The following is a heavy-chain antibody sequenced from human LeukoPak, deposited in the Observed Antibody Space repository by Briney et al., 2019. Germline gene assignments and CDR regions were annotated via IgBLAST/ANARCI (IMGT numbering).Heavy chain of an antibody. J-gene: IGHJ4*02. CDR3: ARGGPTTVVY. Sequence: SETLSLTCAVYGGSFSGYYWSWIRQPPGKGLEWIGEINHSGSTNYNPSLKSRVTISVDTSKNQFSLKLSSVTAADTAVYYCARGGPTTVVYWGQGTLVTVSS. D-gene: IGHD4-23*01. V-gene: IGHV4-34*01. CDR2: INHSGST. CDR1: GGSFSGYY.